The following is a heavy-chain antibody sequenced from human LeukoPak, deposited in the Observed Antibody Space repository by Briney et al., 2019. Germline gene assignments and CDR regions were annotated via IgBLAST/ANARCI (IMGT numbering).Heavy chain of an antibody. V-gene: IGHV4-34*01. J-gene: IGHJ4*02. CDR3: ARGRPKGKSQYQLLNMFDY. CDR2: INHSGST. Sequence: SETLSLTCAVCGGSFSGYYWSWIRQPPGKGLEWIGEINHSGSTNYNPSLKSRVTISVDTSKNQFSLKLSSVTAADTAVYYCARGRPKGKSQYQLLNMFDYWGQGTLVTVSS. D-gene: IGHD2-2*01. CDR1: GGSFSGYY.